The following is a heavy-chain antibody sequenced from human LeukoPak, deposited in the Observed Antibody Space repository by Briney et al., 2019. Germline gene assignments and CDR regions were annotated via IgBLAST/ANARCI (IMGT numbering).Heavy chain of an antibody. CDR1: GYTFTSYD. V-gene: IGHV1-8*01. CDR3: ARWMYSSEANWFDP. CDR2: MNPNSGNT. Sequence: AASVKVSCKASGYTFTSYDNNWVRQATGQGLEWMGWMNPNSGNTGYAQKFQGRVTMTRNTSISTAYMELSSLRSEDTAVYYCARWMYSSEANWFDPWGQGTLVTVSS. D-gene: IGHD6-19*01. J-gene: IGHJ5*02.